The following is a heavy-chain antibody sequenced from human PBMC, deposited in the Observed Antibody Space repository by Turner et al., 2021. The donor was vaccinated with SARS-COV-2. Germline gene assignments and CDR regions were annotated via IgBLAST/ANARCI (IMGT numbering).Heavy chain of an antibody. V-gene: IGHV1-69*02. CDR3: FDY. CDR2: IIPGLDMS. Sequence: QVQLVQSGAEVKKPGSSVKVSCTASGGNFKNYGFNWVRQAPGQGLEWMGRIIPGLDMSEYEQKFQGRVTIIADKSTYYCAIEVIMRGNGYGDQTYYFDYWGQGTLVIVSS. D-gene: IGHD2-21*01. CDR1: GGNFKNYG. J-gene: IGHJ4*02.